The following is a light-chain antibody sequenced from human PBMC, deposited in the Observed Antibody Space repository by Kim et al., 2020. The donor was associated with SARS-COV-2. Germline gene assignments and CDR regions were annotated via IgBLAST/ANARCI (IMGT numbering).Light chain of an antibody. J-gene: IGKJ1*01. Sequence: PGERATLSCRASQSVSSSYLAWYQQKPGQAPRLLIYSASSRATGIPDRFSGSGSGTDFTLTISRLEPEDFAVYYCQQYGSSPPETFGQGTKVDIK. CDR2: SAS. CDR1: QSVSSSY. V-gene: IGKV3-20*01. CDR3: QQYGSSPPET.